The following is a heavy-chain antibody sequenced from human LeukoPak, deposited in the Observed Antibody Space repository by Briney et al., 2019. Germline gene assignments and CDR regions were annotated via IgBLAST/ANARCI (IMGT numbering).Heavy chain of an antibody. CDR1: GGSLSSGSYY. Sequence: ALSLTCTVSGGSLSSGSYYWSWIQHPAGQGLEWIGRIYTSGSTNYNPSLKSRVTISVDTSKNQFSLKLSSVTAADTAVYYCARALVTTVVTNYFDYWGQGTLVTVSS. D-gene: IGHD4-23*01. CDR3: ARALVTTVVTNYFDY. CDR2: IYTSGST. J-gene: IGHJ4*02. V-gene: IGHV4-61*02.